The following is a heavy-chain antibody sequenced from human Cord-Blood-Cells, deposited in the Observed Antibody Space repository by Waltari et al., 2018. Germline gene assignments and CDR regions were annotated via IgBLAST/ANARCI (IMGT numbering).Heavy chain of an antibody. J-gene: IGHJ4*02. V-gene: IGHV3-9*01. Sequence: EVQLVESGGGLVQPGRSLRLSCAASGFTFDDYAMHWVRQAPGKVREWVSGISWNSGSIGYADSVKGRFTISRDNAKNSLYLQMNSLRAEDTALYYCAKGVYSSSFYYFDYWGQGTLVTVSS. CDR3: AKGVYSSSFYYFDY. CDR1: GFTFDDYA. D-gene: IGHD6-6*01. CDR2: ISWNSGSI.